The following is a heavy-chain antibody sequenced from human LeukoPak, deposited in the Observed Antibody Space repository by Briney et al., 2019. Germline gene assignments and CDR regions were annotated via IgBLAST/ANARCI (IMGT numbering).Heavy chain of an antibody. CDR3: TRPAYCGGDCWGMDV. CDR1: GFTFSGSA. D-gene: IGHD2-21*02. Sequence: GGSLTLSCAASGFTFSGSAMHWVRQASGKGLEWVGRIRTKANSYATGYAASVKGRFTISRDDSKNTAYLQINSLKTEDTAVYYCTRPAYCGGDCWGMDVWGQGTTVTVSS. J-gene: IGHJ6*02. V-gene: IGHV3-73*01. CDR2: IRTKANSYAT.